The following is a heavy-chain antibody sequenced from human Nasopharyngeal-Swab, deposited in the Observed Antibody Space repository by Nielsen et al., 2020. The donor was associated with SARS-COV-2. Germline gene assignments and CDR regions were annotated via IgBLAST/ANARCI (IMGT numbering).Heavy chain of an antibody. CDR2: TYYRSKWYN. Sequence: WIRQSPSRGLEWLGRTYYRSKWYNDYAVSVKSRITINPDTSKNQFSLKLSSVTAADTAVYYCARGSKQWLVRLSRYYYYGMDVWGQGTTVTVSS. CDR3: ARGSKQWLVRLSRYYYYGMDV. V-gene: IGHV6-1*01. J-gene: IGHJ6*02. D-gene: IGHD6-19*01.